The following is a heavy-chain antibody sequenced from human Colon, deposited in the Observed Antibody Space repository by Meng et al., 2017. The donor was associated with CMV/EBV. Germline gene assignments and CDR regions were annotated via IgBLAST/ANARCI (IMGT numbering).Heavy chain of an antibody. D-gene: IGHD2-2*01. CDR2: IYYSGST. CDR3: ARVVGYCSSTSCPQWLDP. Sequence: SETLSLTCTVSGGSVSRSDYYWGWIRQPPGTGLEWIGSIYYSGSTYSNPSLKRRVTISLDTSKNRFSLKLTSVTAADTAVYYCARVVGYCSSTSCPQWLDPWGQGALVTVSS. CDR1: GGSVSRSDYY. J-gene: IGHJ5*02. V-gene: IGHV4-39*07.